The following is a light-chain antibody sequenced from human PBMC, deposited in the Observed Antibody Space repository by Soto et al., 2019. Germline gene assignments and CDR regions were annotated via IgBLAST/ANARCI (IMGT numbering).Light chain of an antibody. Sequence: QSALTQPPSASGSPGQSVTISCTGTGSDVGGYNFVSWYQQHPGKAPKLMIYEVSERPSGVPDRFSGSKSGNTASLTVSGLQAEDEAEYSCSSYAGSNIVVFGGGTKLTVL. CDR1: GSDVGGYNF. CDR3: SSYAGSNIVV. V-gene: IGLV2-8*01. CDR2: EVS. J-gene: IGLJ2*01.